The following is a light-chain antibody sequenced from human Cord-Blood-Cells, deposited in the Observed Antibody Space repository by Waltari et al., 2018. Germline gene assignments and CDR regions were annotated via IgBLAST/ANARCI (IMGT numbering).Light chain of an antibody. Sequence: QSALTQPASVSGSPGQSITIPCTGTSSDVGGYNYVSWYQQHPGKAPKLMIYEVINRPSGVSNRFSGSKSGNTASLTISGLQAEDEADYYCSSYTSSSTYVFGTGTKVTVL. CDR3: SSYTSSSTYV. CDR2: EVI. CDR1: SSDVGGYNY. V-gene: IGLV2-14*01. J-gene: IGLJ1*01.